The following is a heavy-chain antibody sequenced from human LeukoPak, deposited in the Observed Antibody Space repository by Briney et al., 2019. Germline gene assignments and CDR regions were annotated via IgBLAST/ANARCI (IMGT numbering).Heavy chain of an antibody. CDR2: IYYSGST. CDR3: ARRHSSSWYEGY. V-gene: IGHV4-39*01. CDR1: GGSISSSSYY. J-gene: IGHJ4*02. D-gene: IGHD6-13*01. Sequence: PSETLSLTCTVSGGSISSSSYYWGWIRQPPGKGLEWIGSIYYSGSTYYNPSLKSRVTISVDTSKNQFSLKLSSVTAADTAVYYCARRHSSSWYEGYWGQGTLVTVS.